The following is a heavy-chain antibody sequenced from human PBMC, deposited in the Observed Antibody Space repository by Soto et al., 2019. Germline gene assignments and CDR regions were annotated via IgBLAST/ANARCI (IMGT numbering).Heavy chain of an antibody. CDR3: AKGGPYYYDSSGYYDY. D-gene: IGHD3-22*01. CDR1: GFTFSSYA. J-gene: IGHJ4*02. Sequence: EVPLLESGGGLVQPGGSLRLSCAASGFTFSSYALSWVRQAPGKGLEWVSAISGSGGSTYYEDSVKGRSTISRDNSKNTLYLQMNSLRAEDTAGYYCAKGGPYYYDSSGYYDYWGQGTRVTVSS. V-gene: IGHV3-23*01. CDR2: ISGSGGST.